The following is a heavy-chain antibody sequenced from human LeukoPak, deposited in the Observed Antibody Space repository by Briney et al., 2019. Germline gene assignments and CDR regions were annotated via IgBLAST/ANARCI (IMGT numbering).Heavy chain of an antibody. D-gene: IGHD3-3*01. CDR1: GYTFTSYA. CDR2: INAGNGNT. J-gene: IGHJ3*02. CDR3: ASFGVDQMLTLDAFHI. V-gene: IGHV1-3*01. Sequence: ASVKVSCKASGYTFTSYAMHWVRQAPGQRLEWMGWINAGNGNTKYSQKFQGRVTITRDTSASTAYMELSSLRSDDTAVYYCASFGVDQMLTLDAFHIWGQGTMVTVSS.